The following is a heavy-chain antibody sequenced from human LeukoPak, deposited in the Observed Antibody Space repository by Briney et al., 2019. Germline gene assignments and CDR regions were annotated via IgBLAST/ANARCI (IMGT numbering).Heavy chain of an antibody. Sequence: GGSLRLSCAASGFTFSSYAMSWVRQAPGRGLEYVSAISSSGGTTYYTDSVRDRFTTSRDNSKNTLYLQMSSLRAEDTAVYFCVRVTSRFYDFWGQGTLVTVSS. V-gene: IGHV3-64D*09. D-gene: IGHD2-21*02. CDR3: VRVTSRFYDF. CDR1: GFTFSSYA. J-gene: IGHJ4*02. CDR2: ISSSGGTT.